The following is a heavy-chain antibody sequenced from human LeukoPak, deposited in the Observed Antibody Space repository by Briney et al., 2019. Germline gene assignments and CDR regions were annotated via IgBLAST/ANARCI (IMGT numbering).Heavy chain of an antibody. V-gene: IGHV3-15*04. J-gene: IGHJ6*02. CDR1: GFTFNYAW. D-gene: IGHD1-7*01. CDR2: TVSEIDGGAT. Sequence: GGSLRLSCAASGFTFNYAWMSWVRQVPGKGLEWVGQTVSEIDGGATDYATPVKGRFTISRDDSKSTLYLQMNSLKIEDTAVYYCTTDEDWNYARKDVWGQGATVIVSS. CDR3: TTDEDWNYARKDV.